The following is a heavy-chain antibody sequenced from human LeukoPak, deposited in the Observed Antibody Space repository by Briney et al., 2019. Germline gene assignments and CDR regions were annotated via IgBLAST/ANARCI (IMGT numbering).Heavy chain of an antibody. CDR1: GYIFTSYW. J-gene: IGHJ4*02. CDR3: ARQSIHESPGSLKAAGMRVFDY. V-gene: IGHV5-51*01. D-gene: IGHD6-13*01. Sequence: GESLKISCKGSGYIFTSYWIAWGRQMPGKGPEWMGIIYPGDSDARYSPSFQGQVTISTDESASTAYLQWSSLKASDTAMDYCARQSIHESPGSLKAAGMRVFDYWGQGTLVTVSS. CDR2: IYPGDSDA.